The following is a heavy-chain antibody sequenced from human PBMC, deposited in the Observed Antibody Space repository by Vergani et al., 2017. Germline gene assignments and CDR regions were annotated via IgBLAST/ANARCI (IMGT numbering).Heavy chain of an antibody. J-gene: IGHJ5*02. V-gene: IGHV3-7*01. CDR2: INQDGSEK. CDR1: GFIFSHYW. CDR3: ARGNYYGSGTYVDP. D-gene: IGHD3-10*01. Sequence: EVQLVESGGGLVQPGGSLRLSCAASGFIFSHYWMSWVRQAPGKGLEWVANINQDGSEKYYVDSVKGRFTISRDTSKNTLHLQINNLRVEDTAVYYCARGNYYGSGTYVDPWGQGTLVTVSS.